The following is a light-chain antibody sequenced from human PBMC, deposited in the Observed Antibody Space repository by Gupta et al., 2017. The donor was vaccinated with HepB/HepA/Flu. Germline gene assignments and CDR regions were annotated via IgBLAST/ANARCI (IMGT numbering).Light chain of an antibody. Sequence: QSALTQPASVSGSPGQSITISCTGTSSDVGDYNYVSWYQQHPGKAPNLIIYDVTNRPSGVSDRFSGSKSGNTASLTISGLQAEDEADYYCSSYTSSSTLFGTGTKVTVL. J-gene: IGLJ1*01. CDR3: SSYTSSSTL. V-gene: IGLV2-14*03. CDR2: DVT. CDR1: SSDVGDYNY.